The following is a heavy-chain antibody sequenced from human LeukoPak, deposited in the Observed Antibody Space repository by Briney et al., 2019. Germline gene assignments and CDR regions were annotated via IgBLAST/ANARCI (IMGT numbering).Heavy chain of an antibody. Sequence: PGGSLRLSCAASGFTFSSYDMHWVRQAPGKGLEWVSAIGGSGGSTYYADSVKGRFTISRDNSKSMLYLQMNSLRAEDTAVYYCAKATSGWYFDYWGQGTLVTVSS. CDR1: GFTFSSYD. V-gene: IGHV3-23*01. CDR2: IGGSGGST. D-gene: IGHD6-19*01. J-gene: IGHJ4*02. CDR3: AKATSGWYFDY.